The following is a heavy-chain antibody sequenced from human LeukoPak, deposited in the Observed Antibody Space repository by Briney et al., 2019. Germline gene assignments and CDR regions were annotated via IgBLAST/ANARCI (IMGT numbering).Heavy chain of an antibody. V-gene: IGHV3-33*01. CDR3: AREVVTLGKALDY. J-gene: IGHJ4*02. Sequence: GRPLRLSCAASGFTFSSYGMHWVRQAPGKGLEWVAVIWYDGSNKYYADSVKGRFTISRDNSKNTLYLQMNSLRAEDTAVYYCAREVVTLGKALDYWGQGTLVTVSS. CDR2: IWYDGSNK. D-gene: IGHD4-23*01. CDR1: GFTFSSYG.